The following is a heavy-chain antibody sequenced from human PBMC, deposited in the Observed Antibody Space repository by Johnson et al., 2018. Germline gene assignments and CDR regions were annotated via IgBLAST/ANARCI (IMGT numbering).Heavy chain of an antibody. V-gene: IGHV3-30*18. D-gene: IGHD6-13*01. CDR1: GFPFIRYG. CDR2: ISNDGSNK. Sequence: QVQLVESGGGVIRPGSSLRLSCAASGFPFIRYGMQGVLQGPGKGRGWGAVISNDGSNKNHTDSVKGRFTIPRDNSKTTRYLQMNSLRAEDTAVYYCAKDKSSWYLAAFDIWGQGTRFTVSS. J-gene: IGHJ3*02. CDR3: AKDKSSWYLAAFDI.